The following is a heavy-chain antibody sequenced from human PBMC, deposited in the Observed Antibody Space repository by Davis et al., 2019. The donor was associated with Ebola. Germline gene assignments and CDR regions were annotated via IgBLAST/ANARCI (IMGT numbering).Heavy chain of an antibody. CDR2: MNPNSGNT. D-gene: IGHD3-3*01. J-gene: IGHJ6*02. Sequence: ASVKVSCKASGYTFTSYDINWVRQATGQGLEWMGWMNPNSGNTGYAQKFQGRVTITRNTSISTAYMELSSLRSEDTAVYYCARTDRYYDFWSGYYTDYYYGMDVWGQGTTVTVSS. V-gene: IGHV1-8*03. CDR1: GYTFTSYD. CDR3: ARTDRYYDFWSGYYTDYYYGMDV.